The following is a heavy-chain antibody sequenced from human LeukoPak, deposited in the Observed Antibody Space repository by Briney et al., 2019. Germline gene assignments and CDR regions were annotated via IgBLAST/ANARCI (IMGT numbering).Heavy chain of an antibody. V-gene: IGHV3-48*02. J-gene: IGHJ2*01. Sequence: PGGSLRLSCAASGFSISDYSMNWIRQAPRKRLEWISFISGSGSTIYYADSVKGRFTISRDNAKNSLFLQMNSLRDDDAAAYYCASDPFGGDGAFWYFDLWGHGTLVTVSS. CDR1: GFSISDYS. D-gene: IGHD2-21*02. CDR2: ISGSGSTI. CDR3: ASDPFGGDGAFWYFDL.